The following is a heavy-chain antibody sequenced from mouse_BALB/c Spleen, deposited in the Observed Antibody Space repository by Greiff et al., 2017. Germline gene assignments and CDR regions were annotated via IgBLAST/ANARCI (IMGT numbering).Heavy chain of an antibody. CDR2: IRLKSNNYAT. V-gene: IGHV6-6*02. Sequence: EVQLQQSGGGLVQPGGSMKLSCVASGFTFSNYWMNWVRQSPEKGLEWVAEIRLKSNNYATHYAESVKGRFTISRDDSKSSVYLQMNNLRAEDTGIYYCTPDYFDYWGQGTTLTVSS. CDR1: GFTFSNYW. J-gene: IGHJ2*01. CDR3: TPDYFDY.